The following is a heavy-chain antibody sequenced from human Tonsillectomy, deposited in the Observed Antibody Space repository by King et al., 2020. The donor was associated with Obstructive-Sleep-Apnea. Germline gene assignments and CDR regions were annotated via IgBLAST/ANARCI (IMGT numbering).Heavy chain of an antibody. V-gene: IGHV1-2*02. D-gene: IGHD3-10*01. J-gene: IGHJ4*02. CDR1: GYTFTAYY. Sequence: QLVQSGADVKKPGASVKVSCKSSGYTFTAYYIHWVRQAPGQGLEWMGWISPNSGATKYAQKFQDRVTMTRDTSISTAYMDLSRLGSDDTAIYYCARDMSAYDSTSPAYWGRGTLVTVSS. CDR2: ISPNSGAT. CDR3: ARDMSAYDSTSPAY.